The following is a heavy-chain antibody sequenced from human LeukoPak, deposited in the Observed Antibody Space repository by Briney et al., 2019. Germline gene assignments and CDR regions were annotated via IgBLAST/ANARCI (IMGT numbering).Heavy chain of an antibody. V-gene: IGHV3-74*01. CDR1: GFTYSSSW. CDR2: ITRDGSST. D-gene: IGHD3-16*01. Sequence: GGSLRLSCAASGFTYSSSWMHWVRQAPGKGLVWVSRITRDGSSTTYADSVKGRFTTSRDNAKNTLYLQMDSLRDDDTAVYYCARDPGYESWSPFWGGMDVWGNGTTVIVSS. CDR3: ARDPGYESWSPFWGGMDV. J-gene: IGHJ6*04.